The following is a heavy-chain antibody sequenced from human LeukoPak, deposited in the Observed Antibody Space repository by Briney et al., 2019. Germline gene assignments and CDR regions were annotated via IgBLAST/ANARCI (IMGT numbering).Heavy chain of an antibody. D-gene: IGHD3-22*01. J-gene: IGHJ4*02. CDR3: ARDPYYYDSSGYPFDY. CDR1: GGSISSYY. Sequence: PSETLSLTCTVSGGSISSYYWSRIRQPPGKGLEWIGYIYYSGSTNYNPSLKSRVTISVDTSKNQFSLKLSSVTAADTAVYYCARDPYYYDSSGYPFDYWGQGTLVTVSS. V-gene: IGHV4-59*12. CDR2: IYYSGST.